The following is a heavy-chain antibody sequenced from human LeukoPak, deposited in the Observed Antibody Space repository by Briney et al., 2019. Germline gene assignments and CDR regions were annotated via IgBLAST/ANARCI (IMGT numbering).Heavy chain of an antibody. CDR2: IYYSGST. J-gene: IGHJ3*02. Sequence: SETLSLTCTVSGGSISSYYWSWIRQPPGKGLEWIGYIYYSGSTNHNPSLKSRVTISVDTSKNQFSLKLSSVTAADTAVYYCARWPFSWQRGAFDIWGQGTMVTVSS. V-gene: IGHV4-59*01. CDR1: GGSISSYY. CDR3: ARWPFSWQRGAFDI. D-gene: IGHD3-10*01.